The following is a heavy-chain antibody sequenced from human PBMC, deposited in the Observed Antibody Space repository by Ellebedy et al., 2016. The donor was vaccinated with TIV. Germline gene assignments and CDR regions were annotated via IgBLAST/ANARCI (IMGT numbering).Heavy chain of an antibody. Sequence: LRLXXTVSGGSISSGGYYWSWIRQHPGKGLEWIGYIYYSGSTYYNPSLKSRVTISVDTSMNQFSLKLRSVTAADTAVYYCARATGPYCSGGSCSYYYGMDVWGQGTTVTVSS. CDR2: IYYSGST. D-gene: IGHD2-15*01. CDR1: GGSISSGGYY. V-gene: IGHV4-31*03. J-gene: IGHJ6*02. CDR3: ARATGPYCSGGSCSYYYGMDV.